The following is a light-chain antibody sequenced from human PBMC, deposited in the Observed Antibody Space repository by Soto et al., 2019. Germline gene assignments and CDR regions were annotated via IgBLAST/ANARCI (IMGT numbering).Light chain of an antibody. J-gene: IGLJ3*02. CDR3: CSYAGSSLPWV. V-gene: IGLV2-23*02. CDR1: SSDVGSYNL. Sequence: QSALTQPASVSGSPGQSITISCTGTSSDVGSYNLVSWYQQQPGKAPKLMIYEVSKRPSGVSNRFSGSKSGNTASLTISGRQAEEEADYYCCSYAGSSLPWVFGGGTKVTVL. CDR2: EVS.